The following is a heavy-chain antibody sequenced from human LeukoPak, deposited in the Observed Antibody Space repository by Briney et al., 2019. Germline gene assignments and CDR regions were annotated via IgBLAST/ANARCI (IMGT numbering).Heavy chain of an antibody. CDR1: GFTFDDYA. CDR3: AKDNGALWTGYYNNYFDY. V-gene: IGHV3-9*01. CDR2: INWNSGSA. Sequence: PGGSLRLSCAASGFTFDDYAMHWVRQAPGKGLEWVSGINWNSGSAGYADSVKGRFTISRDNAKYSLYLQINSLRVEDTALYYCAKDNGALWTGYYNNYFDYWGQGTLVTVSS. D-gene: IGHD3-9*01. J-gene: IGHJ4*02.